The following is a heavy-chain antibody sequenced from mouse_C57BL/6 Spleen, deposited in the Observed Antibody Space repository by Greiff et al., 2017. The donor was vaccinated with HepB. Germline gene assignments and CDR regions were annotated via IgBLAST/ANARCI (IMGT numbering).Heavy chain of an antibody. J-gene: IGHJ4*01. CDR1: GYAFSSSW. D-gene: IGHD1-1*01. V-gene: IGHV1-82*01. CDR2: IYPGDGDT. CDR3: ARNGKGAMDY. Sequence: VQGVESGPELVKPGASVKISCKASGYAFSSSWMNWVKQRPGKGLEWIGRIYPGDGDTNYNGKFKGKATLTADKSSSTAYMQLSSLTSEDSAVYFCARNGKGAMDYWGQGTSVTVSS.